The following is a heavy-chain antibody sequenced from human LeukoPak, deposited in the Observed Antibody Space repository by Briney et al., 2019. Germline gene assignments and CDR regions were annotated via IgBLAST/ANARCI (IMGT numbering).Heavy chain of an antibody. Sequence: ASVKVSCKVSGYTFTGYYMHWVRQAPGQGLEWMGWINPNSGGTNYAQKFQGRVTMTRDTSISTAYMELSRLRSDDTAVYYCAREMDTAMGYDADYWGQGTLVTVSS. V-gene: IGHV1-2*02. CDR3: AREMDTAMGYDADY. D-gene: IGHD5-18*01. J-gene: IGHJ4*02. CDR1: GYTFTGYY. CDR2: INPNSGGT.